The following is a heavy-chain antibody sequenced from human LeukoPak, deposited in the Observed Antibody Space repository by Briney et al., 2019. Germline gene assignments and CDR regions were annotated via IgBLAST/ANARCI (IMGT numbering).Heavy chain of an antibody. D-gene: IGHD3-9*01. CDR2: ISSSGSTI. Sequence: GGSLRLSCAASGFTSSSYEINWVRQAPEKGLEWVSYISSSGSTIYYADSVKGRFTISRDNAKNSLYLQMNSLRAEDTAVYYCARGGKVYDILTGYYPNWGQGTLVTVSS. CDR1: GFTSSSYE. J-gene: IGHJ4*02. CDR3: ARGGKVYDILTGYYPN. V-gene: IGHV3-48*03.